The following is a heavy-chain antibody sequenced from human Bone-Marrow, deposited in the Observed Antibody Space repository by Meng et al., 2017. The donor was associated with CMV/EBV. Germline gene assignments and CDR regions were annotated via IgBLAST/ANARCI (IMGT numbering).Heavy chain of an antibody. CDR3: AREEAGIAAPPYYFDY. D-gene: IGHD6-6*01. CDR1: GYTFTGYY. V-gene: IGHV1-2*02. Sequence: ASVKVSCKASGYTFTGYYMHWVRQAPGQGLEWMGWINPNSGGTNYAQKFQGRVTMTRDTSISTAYMELSRLRSDDTAVYYCAREEAGIAAPPYYFDYWGQGTLVTVFS. CDR2: INPNSGGT. J-gene: IGHJ4*02.